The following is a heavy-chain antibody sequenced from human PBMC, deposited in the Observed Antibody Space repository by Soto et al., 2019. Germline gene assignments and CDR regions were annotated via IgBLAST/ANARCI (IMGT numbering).Heavy chain of an antibody. Sequence: QVQLVQSGAEVKKPGASVKVSCKASGYTFTNYYIHWVRQAPGQGLEWMGWIDGDSGDTKDAQKFQGWVTMTRYTSINTAYMEPSRLTSDDTAVYYCARTPNNGSEGVYGMDVWGQGTRVTVSS. CDR3: ARTPNNGSEGVYGMDV. D-gene: IGHD2-8*01. CDR2: IDGDSGDT. J-gene: IGHJ6*02. CDR1: GYTFTNYY. V-gene: IGHV1-2*04.